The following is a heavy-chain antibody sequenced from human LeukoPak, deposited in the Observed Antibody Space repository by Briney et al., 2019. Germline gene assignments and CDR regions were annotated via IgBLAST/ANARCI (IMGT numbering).Heavy chain of an antibody. V-gene: IGHV4-34*01. Sequence: PETLSLTCAVYGGSFSGYYWSWIRQPPGQGLEWMGGINPSGSTNYNPSLKRRGTISVDTSKNQLSLKLISVTAADTTVYYCAGDPSPLLWFGELSYDGMDVWGQGTTVTVSS. CDR3: AGDPSPLLWFGELSYDGMDV. CDR1: GGSFSGYY. D-gene: IGHD3-10*01. J-gene: IGHJ6*02. CDR2: INPSGST.